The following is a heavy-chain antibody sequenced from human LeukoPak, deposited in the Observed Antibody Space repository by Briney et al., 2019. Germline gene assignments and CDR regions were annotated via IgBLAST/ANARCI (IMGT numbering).Heavy chain of an antibody. D-gene: IGHD2-15*01. Sequence: PGGSLRLSCVASGFTFSDYIMNWVRQAPGKGLEWVSTVTGSGITTSYAASVKGRFTISRDNSKNTLYLQMNSLRAEDTAVYYCAKDSYCSGDSCYRYYYYYYGMDVWGQGTTVTVSS. V-gene: IGHV3-23*01. J-gene: IGHJ6*02. CDR3: AKDSYCSGDSCYRYYYYYYGMDV. CDR2: VTGSGITT. CDR1: GFTFSDYI.